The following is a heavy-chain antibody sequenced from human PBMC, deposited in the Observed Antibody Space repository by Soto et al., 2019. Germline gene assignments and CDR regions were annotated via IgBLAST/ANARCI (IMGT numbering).Heavy chain of an antibody. CDR1: GLTLTNVF. V-gene: IGHV3-15*07. J-gene: IGHJ4*02. D-gene: IGHD4-17*01. CDR2: IKSKTDGGTT. Sequence: EVQLVESGGGLVKPGESLRLSCAASGLTLTNVFMNWVRQAPGKGLEWVVRIKSKTDGGTTDYAAPVRGRFTISRDDSKNTLYLQMNSLKTEDTAVYYCSYGADYYFDYWGQGTLVTVSS. CDR3: SYGADYYFDY.